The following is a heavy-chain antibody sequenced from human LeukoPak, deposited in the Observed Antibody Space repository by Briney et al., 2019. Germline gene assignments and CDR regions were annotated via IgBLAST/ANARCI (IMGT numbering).Heavy chain of an antibody. CDR3: ARGGGATRIDY. CDR1: ADSIRSGTYY. D-gene: IGHD5-12*01. J-gene: IGHJ4*02. Sequence: SETLSLTRSVSADSIRSGTYYWSWIRQPAGKGLEWIGRIYTSGSTSYNPSLKSRVTISVDTSKNQFSLKLTSVTAADTAVYYCARGGGATRIDYWGQGTLVTVSS. V-gene: IGHV4-61*02. CDR2: IYTSGST.